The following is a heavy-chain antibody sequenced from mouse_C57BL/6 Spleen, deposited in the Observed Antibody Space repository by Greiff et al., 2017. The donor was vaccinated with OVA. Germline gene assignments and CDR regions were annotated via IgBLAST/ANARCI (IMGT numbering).Heavy chain of an antibody. Sequence: EVKLVESGPGLVKPSQSLSLTCSVTGYSITSGYYWNWIRQFPGNKLEWMGYISYDGSNNYNPSLKNRISITRDTSKNQFFLKLNSVTTEDTATYYCANWDRFAYWGQGTLVTVSA. D-gene: IGHD4-1*01. V-gene: IGHV3-6*01. CDR1: GYSITSGYY. J-gene: IGHJ3*01. CDR2: ISYDGSN. CDR3: ANWDRFAY.